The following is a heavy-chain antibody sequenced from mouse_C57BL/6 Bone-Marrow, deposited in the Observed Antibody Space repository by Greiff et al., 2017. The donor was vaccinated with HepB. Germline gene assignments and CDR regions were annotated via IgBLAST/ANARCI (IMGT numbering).Heavy chain of an antibody. D-gene: IGHD1-1*01. CDR3: ARGFITTAWFAY. CDR1: GYTFTDYY. CDR2: INPYNGGT. V-gene: IGHV1-19*01. J-gene: IGHJ3*01. Sequence: VHVKQSGPVLVKPGASVKMSCKASGYTFTDYYMNWVKQSHGKSLEWIGVINPYNGGTSYNQKFKGKATLTVDKSSSTAYMELNSLTSEDSAVYYCARGFITTAWFAYWGQGTLVTVSA.